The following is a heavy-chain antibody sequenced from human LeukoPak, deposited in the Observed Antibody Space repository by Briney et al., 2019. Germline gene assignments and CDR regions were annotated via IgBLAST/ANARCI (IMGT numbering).Heavy chain of an antibody. CDR1: GFTFSSYG. Sequence: QPGGSLRLSCAASGFTFSSYGMHWVRQAPGKGLEWVAFIRYDGSNKYYADSVKGRFTISRDNSKNTLYLQMNSLRAEDTAVYYCAKSYRIAAAWYGFDPWGQGTLVTVSS. CDR3: AKSYRIAAAWYGFDP. V-gene: IGHV3-30*02. D-gene: IGHD6-13*01. CDR2: IRYDGSNK. J-gene: IGHJ5*02.